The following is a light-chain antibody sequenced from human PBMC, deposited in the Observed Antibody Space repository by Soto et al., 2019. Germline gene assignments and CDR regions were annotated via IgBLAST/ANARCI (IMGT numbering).Light chain of an antibody. V-gene: IGLV2-8*01. CDR2: EVT. Sequence: SALTQPPYASGSPGQSVTISCTGTSSDVGNYNYVSWYQQHPGKAPKLMIYEVTKRPSGVPDRFSGSKSGNTASLTVSGLQAEDEADYYCSSYAGSKTLFGGGTQLTVL. CDR3: SSYAGSKTL. J-gene: IGLJ3*02. CDR1: SSDVGNYNY.